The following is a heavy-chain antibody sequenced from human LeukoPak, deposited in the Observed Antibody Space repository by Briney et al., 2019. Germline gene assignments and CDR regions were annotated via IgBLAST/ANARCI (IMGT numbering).Heavy chain of an antibody. CDR3: AIWTSGNY. J-gene: IGHJ4*02. Sequence: GGSLRLSCAASGITFNWSWMNWVRQAPGKGLEWVANMDPSGSQKRYVDSVKGRSTISKDNPGTSLSLHMYGLRAEDTAIYYCAIWTSGNYWGQGTLVTVSS. D-gene: IGHD1-1*01. CDR1: GITFNWSW. V-gene: IGHV3-7*01. CDR2: MDPSGSQK.